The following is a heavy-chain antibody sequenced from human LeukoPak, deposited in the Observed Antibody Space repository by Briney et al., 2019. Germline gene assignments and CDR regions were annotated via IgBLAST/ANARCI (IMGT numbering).Heavy chain of an antibody. CDR1: GGTFSSYA. J-gene: IGHJ6*03. V-gene: IGHV1-69*04. CDR3: ARFLAGDGYNLPLGYMDV. D-gene: IGHD5-24*01. CDR2: IIPILGIA. Sequence: GASVKVSCKASGGTFSSYAISWVRQAPGQGLEWMGRIIPILGIANYAQKFQGRVTITTDESTSTAYMELSSLRSEDTAVYYCARFLAGDGYNLPLGYMDVWGKGTTVTVSS.